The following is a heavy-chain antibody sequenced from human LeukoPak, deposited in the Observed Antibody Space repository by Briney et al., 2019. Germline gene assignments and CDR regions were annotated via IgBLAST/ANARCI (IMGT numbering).Heavy chain of an antibody. CDR1: GFTFSSYS. CDR2: ISSSSSYI. Sequence: VGSLRLSCAASGFTFSSYSMNWVRQAPGKGLEWVSSISSSSSYIYYADSVKGRFTISRDNAKNSLYLQMNSLRAEDTAVYYCARDKGSSWSGGFDYWGQGTLVTVSS. J-gene: IGHJ4*02. D-gene: IGHD6-13*01. CDR3: ARDKGSSWSGGFDY. V-gene: IGHV3-21*01.